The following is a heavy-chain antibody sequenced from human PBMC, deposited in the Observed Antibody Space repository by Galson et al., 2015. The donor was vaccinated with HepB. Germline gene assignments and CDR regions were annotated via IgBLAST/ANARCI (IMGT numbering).Heavy chain of an antibody. CDR2: INSDGSSS. V-gene: IGHV3-74*01. CDR1: GFTFSGHW. Sequence: SLRLSCAASGFTFSGHWMHWVRQAPGKGLIWVSRINSDGSSSSYADNVKGRFTISRADAKNTLYPQLNSLRAEDTAIYYCARGRPGTFPVLGSWVQGTLVTVSS. CDR3: ARGRPGTFPVLGS. J-gene: IGHJ4*02. D-gene: IGHD1-1*01.